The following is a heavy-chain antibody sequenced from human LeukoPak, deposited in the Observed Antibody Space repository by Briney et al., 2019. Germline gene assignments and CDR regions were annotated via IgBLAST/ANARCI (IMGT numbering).Heavy chain of an antibody. CDR1: GGSISSYY. V-gene: IGHV4-59*08. D-gene: IGHD1-20*01. Sequence: SETLSLTCTVSGGSISSYYWSWIRQPPGKGLEWIGYIYYSGSTNYNPSLKSRVTISVDTSKNQFSLKLSSVTAADTAVYYCASHGVTGRYQIYYGMDVWGQGTTVTVSS. CDR2: IYYSGST. CDR3: ASHGVTGRYQIYYGMDV. J-gene: IGHJ6*02.